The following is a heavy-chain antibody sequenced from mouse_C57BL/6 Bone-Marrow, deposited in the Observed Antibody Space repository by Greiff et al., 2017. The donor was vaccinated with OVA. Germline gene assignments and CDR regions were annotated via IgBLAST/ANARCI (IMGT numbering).Heavy chain of an antibody. Sequence: VKLMESGPGLVQPSQSLSITCTVSGFSLTSYGVHWVRQSPGKGLEWLGVIWSGGSTDYNAAFISRLSISKDNSKSQVFFKMTSLQADDTAIYYCARSNSNGAWFAYWGQGTLVTVSA. J-gene: IGHJ3*01. D-gene: IGHD2-5*01. CDR3: ARSNSNGAWFAY. V-gene: IGHV2-2*01. CDR2: IWSGGST. CDR1: GFSLTSYG.